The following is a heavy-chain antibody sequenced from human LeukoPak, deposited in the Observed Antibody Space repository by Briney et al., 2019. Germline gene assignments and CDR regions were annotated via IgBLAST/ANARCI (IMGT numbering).Heavy chain of an antibody. CDR1: GFTFSSYA. D-gene: IGHD3-9*01. CDR3: ARVANITTFGMDV. CDR2: IWFDGSKK. J-gene: IGHJ6*02. Sequence: GGSLRLSCAASGFTFSSYAMSWVRQAPGKGPEWVALIWFDGSKKYYADSVKGRFTISRDNSKNTLYLQMNSLRVEDTAVYYCARVANITTFGMDVWGQGTTATVSS. V-gene: IGHV3-33*08.